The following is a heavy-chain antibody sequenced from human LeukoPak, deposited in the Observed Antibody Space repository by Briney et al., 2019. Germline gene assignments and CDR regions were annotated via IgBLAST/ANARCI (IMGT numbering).Heavy chain of an antibody. Sequence: GRSLRLSCAASGFTFSSYGMHWVRQAPGKGLEWVAVIWYDGSNKYYADSVKGRFTISRDNSKNTLYLQMNSLRAEDTAVYYCARGGGVRGVNYLDYWGQGTLVTVSS. V-gene: IGHV3-33*01. CDR3: ARGGGVRGVNYLDY. CDR1: GFTFSSYG. CDR2: IWYDGSNK. J-gene: IGHJ4*02. D-gene: IGHD3-10*02.